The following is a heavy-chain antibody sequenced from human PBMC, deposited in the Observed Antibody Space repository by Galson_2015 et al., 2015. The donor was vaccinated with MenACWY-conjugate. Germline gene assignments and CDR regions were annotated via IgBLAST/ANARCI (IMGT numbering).Heavy chain of an antibody. J-gene: IGHJ5*02. V-gene: IGHV7-4-1*02. CDR2: INTKTGNP. Sequence: SVKVSCKASGYTFTRYAMNWVRQAPGQGLEWMGWINTKTGNPTYAQGFTGRFVFSLDTSVSAAYLQISSLQAEDTAVYYCARTLAVTGSTITWFDPWGQGTLVTVSS. CDR3: ARTLAVTGSTITWFDP. D-gene: IGHD6-19*01. CDR1: GYTFTRYA.